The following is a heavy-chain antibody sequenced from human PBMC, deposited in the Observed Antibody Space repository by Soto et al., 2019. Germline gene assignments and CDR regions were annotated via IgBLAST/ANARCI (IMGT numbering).Heavy chain of an antibody. V-gene: IGHV4-34*01. CDR1: GGSFGAYY. Sequence: QVQLQQWGAGRLKPSETLSLTCAAYGGSFGAYYWTWIRQPPGKGLEWIGEINPSGSTNYNPSLESRVTISVDASKNQLSLKLSSVTAADTAVYYCARDTNLRCFDCGQGTLVTVSS. CDR3: ARDTNLRCFD. J-gene: IGHJ4*02. CDR2: INPSGST. D-gene: IGHD3-9*01.